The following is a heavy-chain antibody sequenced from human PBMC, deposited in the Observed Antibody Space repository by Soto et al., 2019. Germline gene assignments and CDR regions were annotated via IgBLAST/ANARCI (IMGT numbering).Heavy chain of an antibody. CDR2: IIPIFGTA. Sequence: GASVKVSCKASGGTFSSYAISWVRQAPGQGLEWMGGIIPIFGTANYAQKFQGRFTITADESMSTAYLELSSLRSEDTAVYYCARSPLEYYDSSGYYSIGPGWFDYWGQGTLVTVSS. J-gene: IGHJ4*02. CDR1: GGTFSSYA. D-gene: IGHD3-22*01. V-gene: IGHV1-69*13. CDR3: ARSPLEYYDSSGYYSIGPGWFDY.